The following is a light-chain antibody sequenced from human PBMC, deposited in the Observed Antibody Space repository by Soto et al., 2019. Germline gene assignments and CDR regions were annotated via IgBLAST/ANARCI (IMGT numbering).Light chain of an antibody. CDR3: QQYNNWRPIT. J-gene: IGKJ5*01. CDR2: GAS. V-gene: IGKV3-15*01. CDR1: QSVSSN. Sequence: EIMMTQSPATLSVSPWERATLSCMASQSVSSNLAWYQQKPGQAPRLLIYGASTRATGIPARFSGSGSGTEFTLTISSLQSEDFAVYYCQQYNNWRPITFGQGTRLEIK.